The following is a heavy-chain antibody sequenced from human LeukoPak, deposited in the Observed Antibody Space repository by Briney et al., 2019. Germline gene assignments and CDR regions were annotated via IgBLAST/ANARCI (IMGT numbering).Heavy chain of an antibody. CDR1: GFTFDDYA. J-gene: IGHJ6*03. CDR3: ARVSVHPRLGDQGKCYYYYYYMDV. V-gene: IGHV3-43*02. CDR2: ISGDGGST. Sequence: GGSLRLSCAASGFTFDDYAMHWVRQAPGKGLEWVSLISGDGGSTYYADSVKGRFTISRDNAKNSLYLQMNSLRAEDTAVYYCARVSVHPRLGDQGKCYYYYYYMDVWGKGTTVTVSS. D-gene: IGHD3-16*01.